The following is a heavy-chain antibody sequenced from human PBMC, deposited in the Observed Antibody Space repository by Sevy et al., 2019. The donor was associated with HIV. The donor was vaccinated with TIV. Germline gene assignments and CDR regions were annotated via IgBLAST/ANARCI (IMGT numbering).Heavy chain of an antibody. Sequence: SGPTLVKPTQTLTLTCTFSGFSFSTSGVGVGWIRQPPGKALEWLALIYWDDDKRYSPSLKSRLTTTKDTSKDQVVLTMANMDPVDTGTYYCAHRRSKGITITEFDYWGQGTLVTVSS. J-gene: IGHJ4*02. CDR3: AHRRSKGITITEFDY. V-gene: IGHV2-5*02. CDR2: IYWDDDK. D-gene: IGHD3-9*01. CDR1: GFSFSTSGVG.